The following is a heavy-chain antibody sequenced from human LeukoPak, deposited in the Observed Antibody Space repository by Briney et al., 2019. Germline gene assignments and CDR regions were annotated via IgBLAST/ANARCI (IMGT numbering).Heavy chain of an antibody. Sequence: SVKVSCKASGGTFISYAISWVRQAPGQGLEWMGGIIPIFGTANYAQKFQGRVTITADESTSTAYMELSSLRSEDTAVYYCARWVFDGDYVGYYYYGMDVWGQGTTVTVSS. CDR3: ARWVFDGDYVGYYYYGMDV. D-gene: IGHD4-17*01. J-gene: IGHJ6*02. CDR1: GGTFISYA. V-gene: IGHV1-69*13. CDR2: IIPIFGTA.